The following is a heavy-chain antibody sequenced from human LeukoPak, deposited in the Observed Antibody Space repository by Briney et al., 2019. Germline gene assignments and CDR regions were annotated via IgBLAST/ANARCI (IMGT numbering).Heavy chain of an antibody. CDR2: IYTSGST. CDR1: GGSISSYY. CDR3: ARELRFLEWLPLYYYYYMDV. J-gene: IGHJ6*03. V-gene: IGHV4-4*07. D-gene: IGHD3-3*01. Sequence: SETLSLTCTVSGGSISSYYWSWIRQPAGKGLEWIGRIYTSGSTNYNPSLKSRVTMSVDTSKNQFSLKPSSVTAADTAVYYCARELRFLEWLPLYYYYYMDVWGKGTTVTVSS.